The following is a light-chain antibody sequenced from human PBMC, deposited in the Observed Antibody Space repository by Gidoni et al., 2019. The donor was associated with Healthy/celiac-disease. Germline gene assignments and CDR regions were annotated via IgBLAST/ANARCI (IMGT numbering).Light chain of an antibody. J-gene: IGLJ3*02. Sequence: SLMTQSPPESGTPAQRVTISCSGSSPHIGSNTVNWYQQLPGTAPRLLIYSNNQRPSGVPGRFSGSKSGTSASLAISGLQSEDEADYYCAAWDDSLNGWVFGGGTKLTVL. CDR1: SPHIGSNT. V-gene: IGLV1-44*01. CDR3: AAWDDSLNGWV. CDR2: SNN.